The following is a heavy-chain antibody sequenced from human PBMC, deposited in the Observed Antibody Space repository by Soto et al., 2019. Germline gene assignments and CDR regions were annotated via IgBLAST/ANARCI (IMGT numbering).Heavy chain of an antibody. CDR3: AKDLYYYDFSLDDS. V-gene: IGHV3-30*18. D-gene: IGHD3-16*01. J-gene: IGHJ5*02. CDR2: ISYDGSNK. CDR1: GFTFSSYG. Sequence: HPGGSLRLSCAASGFTFSSYGMHWVRQAPGKGLEWVAAISYDGSNKYYADSVRGRFTISRDNSKNTVFLQMNSLRVEDTAVYYCAKDLYYYDFSLDDSWGQGTLVTVSS.